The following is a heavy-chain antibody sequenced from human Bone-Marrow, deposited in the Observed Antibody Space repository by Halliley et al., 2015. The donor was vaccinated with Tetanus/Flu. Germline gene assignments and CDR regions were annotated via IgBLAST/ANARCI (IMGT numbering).Heavy chain of an antibody. D-gene: IGHD2-21*02. J-gene: IGHJ4*02. V-gene: IGHV3-21*01. CDR3: AKDACGSDCYTYFDH. Sequence: SSISGSSNYIWYADSVKGRFTISRDNTKNTLYLQMTSLRAEDTAVYYCAKDACGSDCYTYFDHWGQGSPVTVTS. CDR2: ISGSSNYI.